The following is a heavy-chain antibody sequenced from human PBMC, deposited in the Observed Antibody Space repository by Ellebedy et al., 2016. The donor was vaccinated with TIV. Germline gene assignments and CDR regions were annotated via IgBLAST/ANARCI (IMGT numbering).Heavy chain of an antibody. CDR2: IYYSGST. CDR1: GGSISSYY. J-gene: IGHJ5*02. Sequence: SETLSLTCTVSGGSISSYYWSWIRQPPGKGLEWIGYIYYSGSTNYNPSLKSRVTISVDTSKNQFSLKLSSVTAADTAVYYCARTSRGVGDWFDPWGQGTLVTVSS. V-gene: IGHV4-59*01. D-gene: IGHD3-22*01. CDR3: ARTSRGVGDWFDP.